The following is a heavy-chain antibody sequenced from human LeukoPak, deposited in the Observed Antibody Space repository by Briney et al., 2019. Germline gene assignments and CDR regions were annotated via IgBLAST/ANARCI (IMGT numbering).Heavy chain of an antibody. CDR1: GFTFSSYW. V-gene: IGHV3-74*01. J-gene: IGHJ1*01. CDR3: ARAPSEIGGYYPEYFRH. Sequence: GGSLRLSCAASGFTFSSYWMHWVRQAPGKGLVWVSRIKSDGSTNYADSVKGRFTISRDNAKNTVFLQMNSLRAEDTGVYYCARAPSEIGGYYPEYFRHWGQGTLVTVSS. D-gene: IGHD3-22*01. CDR2: IKSDGST.